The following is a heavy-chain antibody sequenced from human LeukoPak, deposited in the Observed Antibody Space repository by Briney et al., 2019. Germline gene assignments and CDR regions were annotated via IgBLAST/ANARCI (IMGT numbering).Heavy chain of an antibody. J-gene: IGHJ3*02. Sequence: ASVKVSYKASGYTSTGYYMHWVRQAPGQGLEWMGWINPNSGGTNYEQKFQGRVTMTRDTSISTAYMELSRLRSDDTAVYYCARVGYFGSGAPNDAFDIWGQGTMVTVSS. CDR2: INPNSGGT. CDR1: GYTSTGYY. D-gene: IGHD3-10*01. CDR3: ARVGYFGSGAPNDAFDI. V-gene: IGHV1-2*02.